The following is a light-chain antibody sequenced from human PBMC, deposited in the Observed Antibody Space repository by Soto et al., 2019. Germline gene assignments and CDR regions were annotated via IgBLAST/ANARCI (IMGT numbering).Light chain of an antibody. CDR1: SSEVGGYNF. J-gene: IGLJ3*02. Sequence: QSALTQPRSVSGSPGQSVTISCTGTSSEVGGYNFVSWYQQYPGKAPKLIIYDVTKRPSGVPDRFSGSKSGNTASLTISGLQAEDEADYYCCSYAGTYTLWVFGGGTKVTVL. V-gene: IGLV2-11*01. CDR2: DVT. CDR3: CSYAGTYTLWV.